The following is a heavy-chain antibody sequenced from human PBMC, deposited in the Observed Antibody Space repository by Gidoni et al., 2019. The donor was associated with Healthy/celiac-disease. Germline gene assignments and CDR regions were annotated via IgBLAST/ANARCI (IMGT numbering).Heavy chain of an antibody. V-gene: IGHV3-48*01. CDR1: GFTFSSYS. D-gene: IGHD4-17*01. CDR3: ARDGGYGDKRSIYIDY. CDR2: ISSSSSTI. Sequence: EVQLVESGGGLVQPGGSLRLSCAASGFTFSSYSMNWVRQAPGKGLGWVSYISSSSSTIYYADSVKGRFTISRDNAKNSLYLQMNSLRAEDTAVYYCARDGGYGDKRSIYIDYWGQGTLVTVSS. J-gene: IGHJ4*02.